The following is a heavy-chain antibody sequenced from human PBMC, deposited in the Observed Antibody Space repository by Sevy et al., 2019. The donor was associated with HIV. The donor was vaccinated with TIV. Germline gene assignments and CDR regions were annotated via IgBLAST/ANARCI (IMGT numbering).Heavy chain of an antibody. CDR1: GLTVSSNY. D-gene: IGHD3-22*01. J-gene: IGHJ6*02. Sequence: GGSLRLSCAASGLTVSSNYMSWVRQAPGKGLEWVSVIDSGGSTYYGDSVKGRFTISRDNSRNTLYLQMNSLRAEDTAVYYCARDRYYDASGYYYYYYSMDVWGQGTTVTVSS. V-gene: IGHV3-66*01. CDR3: ARDRYYDASGYYYYYYSMDV. CDR2: IDSGGST.